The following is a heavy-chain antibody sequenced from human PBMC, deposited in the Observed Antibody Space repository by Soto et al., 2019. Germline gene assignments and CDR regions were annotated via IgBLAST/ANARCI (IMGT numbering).Heavy chain of an antibody. CDR3: ARAYREHYFYAMDV. CDR1: GGSFSNYA. Sequence: QVQLVQSGAEVKMPGSSVRVSCKASGGSFSNYAISWVRQAPGQGLEWMGGIIPMFGIGNYAEKFLGRVTITADESTSTSHRELSSLRNEDTAVYFCARAYREHYFYAMDVWGQGTTVTVSS. V-gene: IGHV1-69*01. J-gene: IGHJ6*02. D-gene: IGHD1-26*01. CDR2: IIPMFGIG.